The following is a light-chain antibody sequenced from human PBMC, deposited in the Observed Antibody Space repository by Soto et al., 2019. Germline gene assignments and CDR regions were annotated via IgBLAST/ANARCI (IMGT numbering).Light chain of an antibody. CDR1: SSDVGFYNH. J-gene: IGLJ1*01. V-gene: IGLV2-14*01. Sequence: QSALTQPASVSGSPGQSITISCTGTSSDVGFYNHVSWYQQHPGKAPKLMISDVTNRPSGVSDRFSGSKSGNTASLTISGLKTEDEAEYYCMSYTTSIIYVFGSGTKDTVL. CDR2: DVT. CDR3: MSYTTSIIYV.